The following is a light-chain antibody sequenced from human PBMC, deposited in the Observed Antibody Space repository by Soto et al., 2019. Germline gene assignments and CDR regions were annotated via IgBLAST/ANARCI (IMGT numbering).Light chain of an antibody. CDR2: AAS. Sequence: DLRMTQSPSSLSASVRDRVTITCRASQSIGSNLNWYQQSPGRAPKLLVFAASSKSRGVPLRFDARGSGTDFSLTINSLQPEDVSTYYCQQTHTLPRTFVQGTKVDVK. CDR1: QSIGSN. V-gene: IGKV1-39*01. J-gene: IGKJ1*01. CDR3: QQTHTLPRT.